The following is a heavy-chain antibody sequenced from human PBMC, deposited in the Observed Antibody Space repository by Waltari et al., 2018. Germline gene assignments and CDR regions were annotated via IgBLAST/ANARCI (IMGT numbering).Heavy chain of an antibody. CDR2: IWYDGSNK. D-gene: IGHD6-6*01. CDR1: GFTFRRSG. V-gene: IGHV3-33*06. Sequence: QVQLVESGGGVVQPGRSLRLSCAASGFTFRRSGLHWVRQAPGKGLEWVAVIWYDGSNKYYADSVKGRFTISRDNSKNTLYLQMNSLRAEDTAVYYCAKDTEYSSSCFDYWGQGTLVTVSS. J-gene: IGHJ4*02. CDR3: AKDTEYSSSCFDY.